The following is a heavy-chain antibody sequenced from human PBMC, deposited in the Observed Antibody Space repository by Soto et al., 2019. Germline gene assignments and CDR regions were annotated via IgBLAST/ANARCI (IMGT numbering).Heavy chain of an antibody. CDR3: ARPLFGPGDWYFDL. V-gene: IGHV3-11*01. CDR2: ISSSGSSI. D-gene: IGHD3-3*01. Sequence: GGSLRLSCAASGFTFSDYYMSWIRQAPGKGLEWVSYISSSGSSIYYADSVKGRFTISRDNAKNSLYLQMNSLRAEDTAVYYCARPLFGPGDWYFDLWGRGTLVTVSS. CDR1: GFTFSDYY. J-gene: IGHJ2*01.